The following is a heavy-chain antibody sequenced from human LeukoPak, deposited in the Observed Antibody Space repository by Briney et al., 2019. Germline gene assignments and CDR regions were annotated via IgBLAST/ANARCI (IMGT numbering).Heavy chain of an antibody. CDR3: AWVRGRRFDP. CDR2: INHSGST. J-gene: IGHJ5*02. CDR1: GGSFSGYY. V-gene: IGHV4-34*01. Sequence: SETLSLTCAVYGGSFSGYYWSWIRQPPGKGLEWIGEINHSGSTNYNPSLKSRVTISVDTSKNQYSLKLSSVTAADTAVYYCAWVRGRRFDPWGQGTLVTVSS.